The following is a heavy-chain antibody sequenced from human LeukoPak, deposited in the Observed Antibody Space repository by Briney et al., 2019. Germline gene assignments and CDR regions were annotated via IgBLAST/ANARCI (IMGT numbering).Heavy chain of an antibody. Sequence: SETLSLTCAVYGVSFSGYYWSWIRQPPGKGLEWSGEINHSGSTNYNPSLKSRVTITLDTSSNKLSLKLCSVTAADTAVYYCARGLYYDILTGYWMGLSAFDIWGQGTMVTGSS. V-gene: IGHV4-34*01. D-gene: IGHD3-9*01. J-gene: IGHJ3*02. CDR2: INHSGST. CDR3: ARGLYYDILTGYWMGLSAFDI. CDR1: GVSFSGYY.